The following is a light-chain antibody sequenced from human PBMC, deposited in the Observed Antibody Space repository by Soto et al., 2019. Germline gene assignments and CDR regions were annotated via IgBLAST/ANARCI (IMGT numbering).Light chain of an antibody. CDR1: QGISNY. CDR3: QQRHSYPIT. V-gene: IGKV1-9*01. Sequence: DIQLTQSPSFLSATGGDRVTITCRASQGISNYLAWYQQRPGKAPNLLIYTASTLQSGVPSRFSGSGSGTEFTLTISSLQPEDFATYYCQQRHSYPITFGQGTRLEIK. CDR2: TAS. J-gene: IGKJ5*01.